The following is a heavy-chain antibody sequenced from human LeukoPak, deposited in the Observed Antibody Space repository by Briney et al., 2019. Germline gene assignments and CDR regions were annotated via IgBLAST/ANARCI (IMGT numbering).Heavy chain of an antibody. CDR3: AKPHTYYYGSGSFDY. V-gene: IGHV3-48*02. CDR1: GFTFSDFS. D-gene: IGHD3-10*01. CDR2: ISSSGGTI. Sequence: GGSLRLSCAASGFTFSDFSMNWVRQAPGKGLEWLSYISSSGGTIWYADSVKGRFTSSRDNAKNSLYLQMSSLRDEDTAVYYCAKPHTYYYGSGSFDYWGQGTLVTVSS. J-gene: IGHJ4*02.